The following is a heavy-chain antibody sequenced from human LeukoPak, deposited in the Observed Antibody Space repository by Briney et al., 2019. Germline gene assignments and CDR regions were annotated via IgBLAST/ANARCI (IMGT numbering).Heavy chain of an antibody. CDR1: GFTFSSYG. Sequence: PGGSLRLSCAASGFTFSSYGMHWVRQAPGKGLEWVAFIRYDGSNKYYADSVKGRFTISRDNSKNTLYLQMNSLRAEDAAVYYCAKETYYYDSSGYLTWGQGTMVTVSS. D-gene: IGHD3-22*01. J-gene: IGHJ3*01. CDR3: AKETYYYDSSGYLT. V-gene: IGHV3-30*02. CDR2: IRYDGSNK.